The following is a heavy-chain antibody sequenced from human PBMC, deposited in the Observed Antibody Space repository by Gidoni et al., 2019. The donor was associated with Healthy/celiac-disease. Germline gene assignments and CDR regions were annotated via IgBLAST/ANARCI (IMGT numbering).Heavy chain of an antibody. J-gene: IGHJ6*02. CDR1: GFTFTSYA. CDR2: ISGSGGST. D-gene: IGHD2-2*02. CDR3: AKAIYCSSTSCYTDYYYGMDV. Sequence: EVQLLASGEGLVQPGGSLRLSCAASGFTFTSYALGRVRQAPGKGLEWVSAISGSGGSTYYADSVKGRFTISRDNSKNTLYLQMNSLRAEDTAVYYCAKAIYCSSTSCYTDYYYGMDVWGQGTTVTVSS. V-gene: IGHV3-23*01.